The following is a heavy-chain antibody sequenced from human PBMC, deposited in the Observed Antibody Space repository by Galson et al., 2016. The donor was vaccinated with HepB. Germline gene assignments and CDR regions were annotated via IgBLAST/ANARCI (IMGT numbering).Heavy chain of an antibody. J-gene: IGHJ5*02. Sequence: SLRLSCAASEFTVSGTYMNWIRQAPGKGLEWVSMIANDGTTYYADSVKGRFFISRDTSKNTMYLQMNSLWAEDTAVYYCTRDSPQVDNSVGWGFYDPWGQGTLVTASS. CDR2: IANDGTT. CDR3: TRDSPQVDNSVGWGFYDP. V-gene: IGHV3-66*01. D-gene: IGHD5-12*01. CDR1: EFTVSGTY.